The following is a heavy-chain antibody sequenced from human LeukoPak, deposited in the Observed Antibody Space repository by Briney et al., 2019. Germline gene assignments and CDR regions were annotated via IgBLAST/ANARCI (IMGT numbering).Heavy chain of an antibody. CDR1: GFTFSSCA. CDR2: ISYDGSNK. D-gene: IGHD1-26*01. CDR3: ARGDDIVGATTGTWGYAFDI. J-gene: IGHJ3*02. Sequence: GRSLRLSCAASGFTFSSCAMHWVRRAPGKGLEWVAVISYDGSNKYYADSVKGRFTISRDNAKNSLYLQMNSLRAEDTAVYYCARGDDIVGATTGTWGYAFDIWGQGTMVTVSS. V-gene: IGHV3-30*04.